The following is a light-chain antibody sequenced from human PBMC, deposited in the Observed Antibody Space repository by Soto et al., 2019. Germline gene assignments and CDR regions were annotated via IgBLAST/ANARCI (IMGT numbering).Light chain of an antibody. CDR2: DVS. J-gene: IGLJ1*01. CDR1: SSDFGGYNY. Sequence: QSALTQPASVSGSPGQSITISCTGTSSDFGGYNYVSWYQQHPGKAPKLMIYDVSNRPSGVSSRFSASKSGNTASLTISGLQAEDEADYYCCSFTSTSTPYVFGTGTKVTXL. CDR3: CSFTSTSTPYV. V-gene: IGLV2-14*01.